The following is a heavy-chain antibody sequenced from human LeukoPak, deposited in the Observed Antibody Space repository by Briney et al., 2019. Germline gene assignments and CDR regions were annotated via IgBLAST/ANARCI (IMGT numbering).Heavy chain of an antibody. CDR1: GGTFSSYA. Sequence: SVKVSCKASGGTFSSYAISWVRQAPGQGLEWMGGIIPIFGTANYAQKFQGRVTITADESTSTAYMELSSLRSEDTAVYYCARGLSAQRYYYDSSGYSFYFDYWGQGTLVTVSS. CDR2: IIPIFGTA. V-gene: IGHV1-69*13. J-gene: IGHJ4*02. CDR3: ARGLSAQRYYYDSSGYSFYFDY. D-gene: IGHD3-22*01.